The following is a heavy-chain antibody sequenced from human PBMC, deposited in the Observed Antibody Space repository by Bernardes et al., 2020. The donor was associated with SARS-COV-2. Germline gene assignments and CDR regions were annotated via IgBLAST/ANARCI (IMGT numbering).Heavy chain of an antibody. J-gene: IGHJ2*01. D-gene: IGHD3-16*01. V-gene: IGHV4-34*01. CDR1: GGSFSGHY. CDR2: IYHDEST. Sequence: SETLSLTCAVYGGSFSGHYLSWVRQPPGKGLEWIGEIYHDESTTHSPSPSLESRLTMSVDTSKNQFSLTLSSVTAADTAVYYCARGDSGARLGYWGRGTLVTVSS. CDR3: ARGDSGARLGY.